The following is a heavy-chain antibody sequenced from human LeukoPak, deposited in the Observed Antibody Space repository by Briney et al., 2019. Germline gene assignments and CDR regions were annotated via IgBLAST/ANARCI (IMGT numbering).Heavy chain of an antibody. CDR1: GLTFTDYT. J-gene: IGHJ4*02. D-gene: IGHD6-13*01. V-gene: IGHV3-9*01. Sequence: GGSLRLSRAASGLTFTDYTMHWVRQAPGKGLEWVSGISWNSGSIGYADSVKGRFTISRDNSKNTLYLQMNSLRAEDTAVYYCAREGSSWYPIDYWGQGTLVTVSS. CDR3: AREGSSWYPIDY. CDR2: ISWNSGSI.